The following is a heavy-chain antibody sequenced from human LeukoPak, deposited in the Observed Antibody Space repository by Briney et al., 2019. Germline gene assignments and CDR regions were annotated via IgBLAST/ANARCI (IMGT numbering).Heavy chain of an antibody. V-gene: IGHV1-69*13. D-gene: IGHD4-11*01. J-gene: IGHJ4*02. CDR1: GGTFSSYA. CDR2: IIPIFGTA. Sequence: ASVKVSCKASGGTFSSYAIGWVRQAPGQGLEWMRGIIPIFGTANYAQKFQGRDTITADESTSTAYMELSSLRSEDTAVYYCARELLGHNSNSDYWGQGTLVTVSS. CDR3: ARELLGHNSNSDY.